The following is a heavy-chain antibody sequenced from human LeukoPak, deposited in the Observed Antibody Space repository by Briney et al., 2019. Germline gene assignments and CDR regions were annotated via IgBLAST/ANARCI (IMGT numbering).Heavy chain of an antibody. Sequence: ASVKVSCKASRYTFTSYAMHWVRQAPGQRLEWMGWINAGNGNTKYSQKFQGRVTITRDTSASTAYMELSSLRSEDTAVYYCARDMDHYDILTGYTLYGMDVWGQGTTVTVSS. D-gene: IGHD3-9*01. J-gene: IGHJ6*02. CDR2: INAGNGNT. V-gene: IGHV1-3*01. CDR1: RYTFTSYA. CDR3: ARDMDHYDILTGYTLYGMDV.